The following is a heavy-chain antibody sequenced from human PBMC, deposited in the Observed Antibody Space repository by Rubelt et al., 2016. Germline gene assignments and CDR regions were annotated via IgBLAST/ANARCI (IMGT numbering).Heavy chain of an antibody. Sequence: QAQLVQSGAEVKKPGASVKVSCKASGYTFTSYYMHWVRPAPGQGLEWMGIINPSGGSTTYAQKFQGRVTMTRDTSTSTVEMELSSLRSEDTAVYYCARGRTDYYYGMDVWGQGTTVTVSS. J-gene: IGHJ6*02. CDR3: ARGRTDYYYGMDV. CDR1: GYTFTSYY. V-gene: IGHV1-46*01. CDR2: INPSGGST.